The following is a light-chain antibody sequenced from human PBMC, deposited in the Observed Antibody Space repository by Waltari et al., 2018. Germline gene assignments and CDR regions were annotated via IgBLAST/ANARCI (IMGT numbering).Light chain of an antibody. CDR1: QNIRNN. J-gene: IGKJ1*01. V-gene: IGKV1-39*01. CDR3: QQSSGTPPRT. CDR2: AAS. Sequence: DIQMTQSPPSLSASIGDRVTITCRASQNIRNNLNWYQQKPGKAPKLLIYAASNLQRGVPSRLSGSGSGTDFTLTILSLEPDDFATYYCQQSSGTPPRTFGQGTKVDIK.